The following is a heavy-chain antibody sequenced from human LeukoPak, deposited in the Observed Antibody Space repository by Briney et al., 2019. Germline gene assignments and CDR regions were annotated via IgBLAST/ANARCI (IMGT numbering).Heavy chain of an antibody. V-gene: IGHV3-30*02. D-gene: IGHD3-10*01. Sequence: GGSLRLSCAASGFTFSSYGMHWVRQAPGKGLEWVAFIRYDGSNKYYADSVKGRFTISRDNAKNSLYLQMNSLRAEDTAVYYCARKGDGYYYGSGSPHGMDVWGQGTTVTVSS. CDR3: ARKGDGYYYGSGSPHGMDV. CDR2: IRYDGSNK. CDR1: GFTFSSYG. J-gene: IGHJ6*02.